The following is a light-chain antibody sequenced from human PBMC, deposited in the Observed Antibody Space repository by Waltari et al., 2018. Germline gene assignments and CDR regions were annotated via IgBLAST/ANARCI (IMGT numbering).Light chain of an antibody. CDR1: QGISKW. V-gene: IGKV1D-16*01. Sequence: DIQMTQSPSSLSASVADRVTITCRASQGISKWFAWYQQKPGNAPKSLIYGTSSLQPGVPSRFSGSGSGTDFTLTISSLQLEDFATYYCQQYDRYPPTFGGGTKVEIK. CDR2: GTS. J-gene: IGKJ4*01. CDR3: QQYDRYPPT.